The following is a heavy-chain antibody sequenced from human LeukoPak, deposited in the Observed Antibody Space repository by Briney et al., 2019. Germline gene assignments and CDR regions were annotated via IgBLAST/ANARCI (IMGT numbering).Heavy chain of an antibody. CDR2: ISWNSGSI. CDR3: ATSRLGELSTP. D-gene: IGHD3-10*01. J-gene: IGHJ4*02. CDR1: GFTFDDYA. V-gene: IGHV3-9*01. Sequence: PGGSLRLSCAASGFTFDDYAMHWVRQAPGKGLEWVSGISWNSGSIGYADSVKGRFTISRDNAKNSLYLLMSSLRAEDTAVYYCATSRLGELSTPWGQGTLVTVSS.